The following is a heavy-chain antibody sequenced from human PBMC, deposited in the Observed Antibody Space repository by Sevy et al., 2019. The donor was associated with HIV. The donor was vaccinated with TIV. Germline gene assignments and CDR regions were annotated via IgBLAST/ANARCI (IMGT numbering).Heavy chain of an antibody. J-gene: IGHJ5*02. Sequence: SETLSLTCTVSGGSISSYYWSWIRQPPGKGLEWIGYIYYSRSTNYNPSLKSRVTISVDTSKNQFSLKLSSVTAADTAVYYCARGTIAAAVLNWFDPWGQGTLVTVSS. CDR3: ARGTIAAAVLNWFDP. CDR1: GGSISSYY. CDR2: IYYSRST. D-gene: IGHD6-13*01. V-gene: IGHV4-59*01.